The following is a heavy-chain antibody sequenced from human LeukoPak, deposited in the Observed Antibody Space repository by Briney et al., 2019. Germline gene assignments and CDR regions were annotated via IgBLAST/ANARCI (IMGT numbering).Heavy chain of an antibody. D-gene: IGHD4-23*01. V-gene: IGHV4-59*01. Sequence: PSETLSLTCTLSGGPISNYQWSWIRQPPGKGLEWIGNIYYSGTANFNPSLKSRVIISVDTSKNQFSLKLSPVTAADTAVYYCARVGVDDSGNIIKYFFDYWGQGTLVTVSS. CDR2: IYYSGTA. CDR1: GGPISNYQ. CDR3: ARVGVDDSGNIIKYFFDY. J-gene: IGHJ4*02.